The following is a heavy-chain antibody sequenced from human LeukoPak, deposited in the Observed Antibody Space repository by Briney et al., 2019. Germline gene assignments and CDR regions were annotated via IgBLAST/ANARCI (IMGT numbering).Heavy chain of an antibody. J-gene: IGHJ4*02. CDR1: GYTFSTYD. V-gene: IGHV1-8*03. CDR2: MNPNSGNT. CDR3: ARTKPDNSEIYN. Sequence: ASVKVSCKASGYTFSTYDINWVRQAAGQGLEWMGWMNPNSGNTGYSQKLQGRLTITRIASISTAYMERSSLRSDDTAVYYCARTKPDNSEIYNWGQGTLVTVSS. D-gene: IGHD3-22*01.